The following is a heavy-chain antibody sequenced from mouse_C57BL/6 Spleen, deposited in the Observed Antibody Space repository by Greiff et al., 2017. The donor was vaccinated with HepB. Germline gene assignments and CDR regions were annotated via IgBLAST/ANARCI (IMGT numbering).Heavy chain of an antibody. V-gene: IGHV2-4*01. CDR1: GFSLTSYG. Sequence: VKLVESGPGLVQPSQSLSITCTVSGFSLTSYGVHWVRQPPGKGLEWLGVIWSGGSTDYNAAFISRLSISKDNSKSQVFSKMNSLQADDTAIYYCAKNWESAMDYWGQGTSVTVSS. CDR3: AKNWESAMDY. J-gene: IGHJ4*01. CDR2: IWSGGST. D-gene: IGHD4-1*01.